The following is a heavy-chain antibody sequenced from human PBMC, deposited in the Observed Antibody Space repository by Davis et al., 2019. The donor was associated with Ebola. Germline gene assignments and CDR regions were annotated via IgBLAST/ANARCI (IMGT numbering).Heavy chain of an antibody. Sequence: AASVKVSCKASGYIFTTYAIHWVRQAPGEGLEWVGWINSGNGDTKCSQKFQDRVTFTRDASASTAYMELSSLRSEDTAMYYCARDEDVWGQGTTVTVSS. J-gene: IGHJ6*02. V-gene: IGHV1-3*04. CDR3: ARDEDV. CDR1: GYIFTTYA. CDR2: INSGNGDT.